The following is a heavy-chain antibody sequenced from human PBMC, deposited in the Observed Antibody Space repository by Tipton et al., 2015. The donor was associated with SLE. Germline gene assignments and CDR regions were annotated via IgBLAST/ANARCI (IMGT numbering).Heavy chain of an antibody. CDR3: ARAEGSWDAFDI. Sequence: TLSLTCTVSDSISSYFWSWVRQPPGKGLEWIGYMYYSGNTKYSPSLKGRVTISLDTSRNHFSLKESSVTAADTAVYYCARAEGSWDAFDIWGQGTMVTISS. CDR1: DSISSYF. CDR2: MYYSGNT. D-gene: IGHD2-15*01. V-gene: IGHV4-59*01. J-gene: IGHJ3*02.